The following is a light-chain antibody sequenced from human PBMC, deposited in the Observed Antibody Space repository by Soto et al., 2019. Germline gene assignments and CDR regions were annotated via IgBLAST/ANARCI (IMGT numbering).Light chain of an antibody. V-gene: IGKV3-11*01. CDR1: QNIGTY. Sequence: EFVLTQSPATLSLSPGERATLSCRASQNIGTYLVWYQHKPGQTPRLLIYDASKRATDIPARFSGSGSGTDFTLTIIRLEPEDFAVYFCQQRNDWPITFGQGTRLEIK. J-gene: IGKJ5*01. CDR2: DAS. CDR3: QQRNDWPIT.